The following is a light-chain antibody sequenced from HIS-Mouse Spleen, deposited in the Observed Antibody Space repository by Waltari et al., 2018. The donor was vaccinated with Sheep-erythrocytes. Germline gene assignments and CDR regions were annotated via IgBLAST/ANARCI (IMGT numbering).Light chain of an antibody. Sequence: SYELTPPPSVSVSPGQTARITCSGDALPKKYAYWSQQKSGQAPVLVIYEDSKRPSGIPGRFSGSTSGTMATLTISGAQVEDEADYYCYSTDSSGNHWVFGGGTKLTVL. CDR2: EDS. J-gene: IGLJ3*02. CDR3: YSTDSSGNHWV. V-gene: IGLV3-10*01. CDR1: ALPKKY.